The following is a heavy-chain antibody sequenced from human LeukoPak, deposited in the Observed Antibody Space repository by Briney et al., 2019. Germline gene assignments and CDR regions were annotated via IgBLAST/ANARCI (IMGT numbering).Heavy chain of an antibody. V-gene: IGHV4-59*01. CDR2: LHYTGTT. CDR3: ASGYYYFMDV. Sequence: PSETLSLTCTVSGGSISSNYWSWIRQPPGKGLEWIGLLHYTGTTNYNSSLKGRATISADTSKKYFSLKLTSVTADTAVYYCASGYYYFMDVWGKGTTVTVSS. CDR1: GGSISSNY. D-gene: IGHD6-13*01. J-gene: IGHJ6*03.